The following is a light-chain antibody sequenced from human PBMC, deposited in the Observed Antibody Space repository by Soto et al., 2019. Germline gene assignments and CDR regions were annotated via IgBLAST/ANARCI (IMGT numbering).Light chain of an antibody. J-gene: IGKJ1*01. Sequence: DIQMTQSPSTLSASVGDRVTITCRASQSISSWLAWYQQKPGKAPKLLIYKASSLKSGVPSRFSGGGSGTEFTLTISSLQPDDFATYYCQQYNSYSPDTFGQGTKVEIK. CDR2: KAS. V-gene: IGKV1-5*03. CDR3: QQYNSYSPDT. CDR1: QSISSW.